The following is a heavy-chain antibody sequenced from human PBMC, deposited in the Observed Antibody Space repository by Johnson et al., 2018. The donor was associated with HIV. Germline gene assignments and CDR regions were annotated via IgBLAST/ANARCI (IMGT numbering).Heavy chain of an antibody. J-gene: IGHJ3*02. V-gene: IGHV3-30*02. D-gene: IGHD6-19*01. CDR1: GFTFSSYG. CDR3: AKDRQWGPRDAFDI. Sequence: HVQLVESGGGVVQPGGSLRLSCAASGFTFSSYGMHWVRQAPGKGLEWVAFIRYDGSNKYYADSVKGRFTISRDNSKNTLYLQMNSLRAEDTAVYYCAKDRQWGPRDAFDIWGQGTMVTVSS. CDR2: IRYDGSNK.